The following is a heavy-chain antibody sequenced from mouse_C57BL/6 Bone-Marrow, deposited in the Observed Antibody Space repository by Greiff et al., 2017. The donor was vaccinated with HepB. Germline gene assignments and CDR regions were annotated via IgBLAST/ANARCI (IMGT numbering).Heavy chain of an antibody. Sequence: QVQLKQSGAELVRPGTSVKMSCKASGYTFTNYWIGWAKQRPGHGLEWIGDIYPGGGYTNYNEKFKGKATLTADKSSSTAYMQFSSLTSEDSAIYYCARTDGDHEGFAYWGQGTLVTVSA. CDR3: ARTDGDHEGFAY. J-gene: IGHJ3*01. V-gene: IGHV1-63*01. CDR2: IYPGGGYT. D-gene: IGHD2-3*01. CDR1: GYTFTNYW.